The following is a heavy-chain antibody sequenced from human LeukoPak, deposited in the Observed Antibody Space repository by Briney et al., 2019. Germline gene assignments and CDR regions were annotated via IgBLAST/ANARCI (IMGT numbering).Heavy chain of an antibody. Sequence: SETLSLTCDVSGDSIESDDHYWSWIRQPPGKNLEWIGYVNYLGTAYYNPSLRSRLNISLDTSKSHFSLKLTSVSVADTAIYSCARAQTHGLPGWFDSWGQGILVTVSS. D-gene: IGHD2-8*02. CDR2: VNYLGTA. CDR3: ARAQTHGLPGWFDS. J-gene: IGHJ5*01. CDR1: GDSIESDDHY. V-gene: IGHV4-30-4*01.